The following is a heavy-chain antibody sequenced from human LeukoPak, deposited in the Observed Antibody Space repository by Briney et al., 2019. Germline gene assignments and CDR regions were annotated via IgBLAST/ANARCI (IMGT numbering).Heavy chain of an antibody. Sequence: EPMSLTCTLSTGFMTIHHWKWTRQTPEKAREWIGYVFASGRTNENPSLKGRVTLSADTSKNQLSLRLSSVTAADTAVYYCTTIKRGNIFGYFDFWGQGILVTVSS. CDR2: VFASGRT. CDR3: TTIKRGNIFGYFDF. J-gene: IGHJ4*02. V-gene: IGHV4-59*11. CDR1: TGFMTIHH. D-gene: IGHD5-18*01.